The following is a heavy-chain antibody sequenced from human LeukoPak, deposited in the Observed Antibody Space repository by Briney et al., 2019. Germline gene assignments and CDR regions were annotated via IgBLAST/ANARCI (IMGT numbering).Heavy chain of an antibody. CDR2: FDPEDGET. CDR1: GYTLTELS. V-gene: IGHV1-24*01. CDR3: ATVSLRYCSSTSCLDV. D-gene: IGHD2-2*01. Sequence: ASVKVSCKVSGYTLTELSMHWVRQAPGKGLEWMGGFDPEDGETIYAQKFQGRVTMTEDTSTDTAYMEPSSLRSEDTAVYYCATVSLRYCSSTSCLDVWGQGTTVTVSS. J-gene: IGHJ6*02.